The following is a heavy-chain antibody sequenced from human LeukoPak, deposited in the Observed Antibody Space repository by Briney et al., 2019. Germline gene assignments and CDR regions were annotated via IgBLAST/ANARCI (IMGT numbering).Heavy chain of an antibody. D-gene: IGHD3-10*01. V-gene: IGHV6-1*01. Sequence: SQTLSLTCAISGDSVSSNSAAWNWIRQSPSRGLEWLGRTYYRSKWYNDYAVSVKSRITINPDTSKNQFSLQLNSVTPEDTAVYYCARDLRIAQPGSYYPNSWFGPWGQGTLVTVSS. CDR1: GDSVSSNSAA. CDR2: TYYRSKWYN. J-gene: IGHJ5*02. CDR3: ARDLRIAQPGSYYPNSWFGP.